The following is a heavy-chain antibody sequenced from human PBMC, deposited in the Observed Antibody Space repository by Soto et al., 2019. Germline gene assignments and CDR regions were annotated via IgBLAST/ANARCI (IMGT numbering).Heavy chain of an antibody. CDR2: ISAYNGNT. V-gene: IGHV1-18*01. J-gene: IGHJ4*02. CDR3: ARATAVVIAQSGLEDY. CDR1: GYGFTSYG. Sequence: GSSVKVSCKATGYGFTSYGISWVRQAPGQGLEWMGWISAYNGNTNYAQKLQGRVTMTTDTSTSTAYMELRSLRSDDTAAYYCARATAVVIAQSGLEDYWGQGTLVP. D-gene: IGHD2-21*01.